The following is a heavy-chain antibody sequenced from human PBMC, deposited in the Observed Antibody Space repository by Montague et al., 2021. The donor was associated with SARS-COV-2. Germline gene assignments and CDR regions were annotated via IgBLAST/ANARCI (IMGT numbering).Heavy chain of an antibody. D-gene: IGHD2-15*01. J-gene: IGHJ4*02. CDR2: ISGNDGST. CDR1: GFTFNNYA. CDR3: VKGDCSGGHCYSSDY. V-gene: IGHV3-23*01. Sequence: SLRLSCAASGFTFNNYAMSWVRQTPGKGLEWVSAISGNDGSTYYADSVKGRFTISRDNSKNTLYLQMNSLRAEDTAVYYCVKGDCSGGHCYSSDYWGQGTLVTVS.